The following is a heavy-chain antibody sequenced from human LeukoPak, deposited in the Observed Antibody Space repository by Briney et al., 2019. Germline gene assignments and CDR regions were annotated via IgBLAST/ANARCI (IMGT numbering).Heavy chain of an antibody. J-gene: IGHJ4*02. CDR2: IKQDGSEK. V-gene: IGHV3-7*01. CDR3: ARDYGRMIGVATLRGFDY. CDR1: GFTFSSYW. Sequence: GGSLRLSCAASGFTFSSYWMSWVRQAPGKGLEWVANIKQDGSEKYYVDSVKGRFTISRDNAKNSLYLQMNSLRAEDTAVYYWARDYGRMIGVATLRGFDYWGQGTLVTVSS. D-gene: IGHD3-22*01.